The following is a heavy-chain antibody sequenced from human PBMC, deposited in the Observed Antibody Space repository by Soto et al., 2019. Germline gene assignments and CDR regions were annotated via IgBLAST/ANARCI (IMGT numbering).Heavy chain of an antibody. CDR3: ARVRSGYGDYYFDY. J-gene: IGHJ4*02. V-gene: IGHV4-30-4*01. Sequence: SETMSLTCTVSGGSISSGEYYWSWIRQPPGKGLEWIGYIYYSGSTYYNPSLKSRVTISVDTSKNQFSLKLSSVTAADTAVYYCARVRSGYGDYYFDYWGQGTLVTVSS. CDR2: IYYSGST. D-gene: IGHD5-12*01. CDR1: GGSISSGEYY.